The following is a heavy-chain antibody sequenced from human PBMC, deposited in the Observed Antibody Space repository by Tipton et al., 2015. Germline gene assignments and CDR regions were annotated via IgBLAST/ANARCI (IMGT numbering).Heavy chain of an antibody. Sequence: TLSLTCTVSGGSVTSGSYYWSWIRQPPGKGLEWIGYISYTEGAHYNPALKSRVTMSRDTSKNQFSLKLTSVTAADTAVYYCACQDYDSLTRDYQTVDYWGQGTLVTVSS. V-gene: IGHV4-61*01. CDR2: ISYTEGA. CDR3: ACQDYDSLTRDYQTVDY. CDR1: GGSVTSGSYY. J-gene: IGHJ4*02. D-gene: IGHD3-9*01.